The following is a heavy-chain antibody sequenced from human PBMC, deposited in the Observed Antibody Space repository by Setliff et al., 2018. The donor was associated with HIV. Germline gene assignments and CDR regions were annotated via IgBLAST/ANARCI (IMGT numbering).Heavy chain of an antibody. D-gene: IGHD2-21*01. CDR2: LYYGGST. CDR1: GDSISTSNSY. Sequence: NPSETLSLTCTVSGDSISTSNSYWGWVRQPPGRGLEWIGSLYYGGSTYYNPSLKSRVTISVDTSKNHFSLKLSSVTAADTAVYYCARQGSLCPDCYLDSWGQGTLVTVSS. J-gene: IGHJ4*02. V-gene: IGHV4-39*01. CDR3: ARQGSLCPDCYLDS.